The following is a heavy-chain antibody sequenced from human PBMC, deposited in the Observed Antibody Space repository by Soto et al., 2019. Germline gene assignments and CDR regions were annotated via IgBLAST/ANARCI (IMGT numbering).Heavy chain of an antibody. V-gene: IGHV1-2*02. CDR1: GYTFSDYY. Sequence: QVQLVQSGAEVKKPGASVTVSCKASGYTFSDYYLHWVRQAPGQGPGWMGWMNPNSGDTKYAQKFQGRVPMTRDTSVRTAFMELNWLKSDDTAVYYCARESGGATATLDYYYFYMDVWGKGTTVTVSS. D-gene: IGHD1-26*01. CDR2: MNPNSGDT. CDR3: ARESGGATATLDYYYFYMDV. J-gene: IGHJ6*03.